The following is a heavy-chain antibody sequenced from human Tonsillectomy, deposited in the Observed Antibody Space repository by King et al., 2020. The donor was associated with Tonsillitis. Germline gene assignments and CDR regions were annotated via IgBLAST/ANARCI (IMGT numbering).Heavy chain of an antibody. CDR3: AKGYYYDSSGLNFFDY. CDR1: GFTFSSYG. Sequence: VQLVESGGGVVQPGGSLRLSCAASGFTFSSYGMHWVRQAPGKGLEWVAFIRHDGSNKYYADSVKGRFTISRDNSKNTLYLQMNSLRAEDTAVYYCAKGYYYDSSGLNFFDYWGQGTLVTVSS. V-gene: IGHV3-30*02. J-gene: IGHJ4*02. D-gene: IGHD3-22*01. CDR2: IRHDGSNK.